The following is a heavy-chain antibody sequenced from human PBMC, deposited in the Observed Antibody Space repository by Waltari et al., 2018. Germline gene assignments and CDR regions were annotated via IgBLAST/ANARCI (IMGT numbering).Heavy chain of an antibody. CDR2: ISGAAGAK. CDR1: GFSFSDYY. V-gene: IGHV3-11*04. Sequence: QVQLVESGGGMVKPGMSLRLSCAASGFSFSDYYMSWIRQAPGKSLEWLSYISGAAGAKYYAESVKGRFTISRDNADNSLHLQMNSLRDEDTAIYYCARGGDFFDFWGQGTLVTVSS. J-gene: IGHJ4*02. CDR3: ARGGDFFDF.